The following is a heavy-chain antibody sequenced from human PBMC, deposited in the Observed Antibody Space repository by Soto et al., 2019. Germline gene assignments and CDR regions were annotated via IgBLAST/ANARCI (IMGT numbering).Heavy chain of an antibody. Sequence: SETLSLTCAVYGGSFSGYYWSWIRQPPGKGLEWIGEINHSGSTNYNPSLKSRVTISVDTSKNQFSLKLSSVTAADTAVYYCARRGYSYGLDYWGQGTLVTVSS. V-gene: IGHV4-34*01. CDR2: INHSGST. D-gene: IGHD5-18*01. J-gene: IGHJ4*02. CDR1: GGSFSGYY. CDR3: ARRGYSYGLDY.